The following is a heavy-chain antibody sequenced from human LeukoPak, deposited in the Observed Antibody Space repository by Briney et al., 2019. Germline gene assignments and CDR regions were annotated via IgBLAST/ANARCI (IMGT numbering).Heavy chain of an antibody. CDR3: ATGYYDYVWGSPPPGY. CDR1: GGTFSSYA. D-gene: IGHD3-16*01. Sequence: ASVKVSCKASGGTFSSYAISWVRQAPGQGLEWMGGIIPIFGTANYAQKFQGRVTITADKSTSTAYMELSSLRSEDTAVYYCATGYYDYVWGSPPPGYWGQGTLVTVSS. CDR2: IIPIFGTA. J-gene: IGHJ4*02. V-gene: IGHV1-69*06.